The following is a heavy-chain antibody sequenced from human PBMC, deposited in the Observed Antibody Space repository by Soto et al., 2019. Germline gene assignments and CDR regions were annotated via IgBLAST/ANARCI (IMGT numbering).Heavy chain of an antibody. CDR1: GGSITNGDYY. J-gene: IGHJ4*02. V-gene: IGHV4-30-4*01. Sequence: QVQLQESGPGLVKPSQTLFLTCTVSGGSITNGDYYWTWIRQPPGKGLEWIGYIYYSGSTYYNPSLKGRLTMSVDTSKNHVSLRLNSVTAADTAVYYCARPFDDSSGYYGGLGYWGQGILVTVSS. CDR2: IYYSGST. CDR3: ARPFDDSSGYYGGLGY. D-gene: IGHD3-22*01.